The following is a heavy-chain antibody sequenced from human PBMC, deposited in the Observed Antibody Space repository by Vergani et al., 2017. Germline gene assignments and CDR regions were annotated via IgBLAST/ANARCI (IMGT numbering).Heavy chain of an antibody. V-gene: IGHV1-18*01. Sequence: QVQLVQSGAEVKKPGASVKVSCKAPGYTFTSSGISWVRQAPGQGLEWMGWISAYNGNTNYAQKLQGRATMTTDTTTSTAYMGLRSLRSDDTAVYYCARDEQGQYFQHWGQGTLVTVSS. CDR1: GYTFTSSG. CDR3: ARDEQGQYFQH. CDR2: ISAYNGNT. D-gene: IGHD6-13*01. J-gene: IGHJ1*01.